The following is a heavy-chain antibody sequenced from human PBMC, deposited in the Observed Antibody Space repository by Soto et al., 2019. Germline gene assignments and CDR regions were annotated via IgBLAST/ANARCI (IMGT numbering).Heavy chain of an antibody. V-gene: IGHV4-31*03. D-gene: IGHD5-12*01. CDR1: GGSISSGDYY. J-gene: IGHJ4*02. CDR3: ARVLLSHSGYDVHFDI. CDR2: ISYGGST. Sequence: SETLSLTCSVSGGSISSGDYYWSWIRHHPGKGLEWIGYISYGGSTYYNPSLKSRVTISVDTSRNQFSLEVMSAADTAVYYCARVLLSHSGYDVHFDIWGQGTLVTVSS.